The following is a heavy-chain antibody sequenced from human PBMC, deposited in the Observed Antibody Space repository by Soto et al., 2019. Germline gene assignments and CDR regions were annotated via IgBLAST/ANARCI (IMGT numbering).Heavy chain of an antibody. J-gene: IGHJ3*02. Sequence: QVQLVQSGAEVKKPGASVKVSCKASGYTFTSYGISWVRQAPGQGLEWMGWISAYNGNTNYAQKLQGRVTMTTDTSTSTACMELRSLRSDDTAVYYCARESPALRYFDWLLYSPSPDIWGQGTMVTVSS. D-gene: IGHD3-9*01. V-gene: IGHV1-18*01. CDR2: ISAYNGNT. CDR3: ARESPALRYFDWLLYSPSPDI. CDR1: GYTFTSYG.